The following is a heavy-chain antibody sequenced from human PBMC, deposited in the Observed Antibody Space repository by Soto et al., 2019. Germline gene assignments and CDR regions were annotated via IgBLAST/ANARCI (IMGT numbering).Heavy chain of an antibody. CDR2: INAGNGNT. V-gene: IGHV1-3*01. CDR1: GYTFTSYA. CDR3: ARIPGSGGMDV. J-gene: IGHJ6*02. Sequence: GASVKVSCKASGYTFTSYAIHWVRQAPGQRLEWMGWINAGNGNTKYSQKFQGRVTITRDTSASTAYMELTSLRSEDTAVYYCARIPGSGGMDVWGQGTTVTVSS. D-gene: IGHD6-19*01.